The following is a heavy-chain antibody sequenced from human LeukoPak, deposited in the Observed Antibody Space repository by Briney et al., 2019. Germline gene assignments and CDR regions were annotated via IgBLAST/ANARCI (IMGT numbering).Heavy chain of an antibody. V-gene: IGHV4-59*01. D-gene: IGHD1-26*01. CDR2: LSMRGTT. CDR3: TRNRRYYVNDY. J-gene: IGHJ4*02. Sequence: SETLSLTCTVSGASIRSSFWNWIRQPPGRGLEWIGYLSMRGTTNYNPSLKSRVTISADTSENQFSLKVSSVTAADTAVYYCTRNRRYYVNDYWGQGILVTVSS. CDR1: GASIRSSF.